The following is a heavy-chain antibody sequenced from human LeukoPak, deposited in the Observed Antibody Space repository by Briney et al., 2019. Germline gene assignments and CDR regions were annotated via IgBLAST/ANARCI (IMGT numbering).Heavy chain of an antibody. J-gene: IGHJ5*02. CDR1: GGSISSYY. D-gene: IGHD5-24*01. Sequence: SETLSLTCTVSGGSISSYYWSWIRQPPGKGLEWIGCLYNTGSTNYNPSLKSRVTISVGTSKNQFSLKVTSVTAADTAVYYCAIGPVEMATTWGQGTLVTVSS. CDR3: AIGPVEMATT. CDR2: LYNTGST. V-gene: IGHV4-59*12.